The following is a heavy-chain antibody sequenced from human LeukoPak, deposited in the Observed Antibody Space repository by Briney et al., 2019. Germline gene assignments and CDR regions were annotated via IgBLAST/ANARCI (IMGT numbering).Heavy chain of an antibody. CDR3: AKMREGP. V-gene: IGHV3-23*01. Sequence: PGGSLRLSCAASGFTFDRYAMSWVRQAPGKGLEWVSAISTSGDSTCYADSVRGRFTISRDNSKNTLYLQMNSLRAEDTAVYYCAKMREGPWGQGTTVTVSS. CDR1: GFTFDRYA. J-gene: IGHJ6*02. CDR2: ISTSGDST.